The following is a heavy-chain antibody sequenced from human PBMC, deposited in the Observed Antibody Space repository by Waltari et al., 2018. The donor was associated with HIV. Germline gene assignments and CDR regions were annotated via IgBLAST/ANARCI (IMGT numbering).Heavy chain of an antibody. CDR2: INHNSGGT. CDR3: ARVPYYYDTSAYPDY. J-gene: IGHJ4*02. D-gene: IGHD3-22*01. V-gene: IGHV1-2*02. Sequence: QVQLVQSGAEVKKPGASVKVSCKASGYTFTGYYMHWVRQAPGQGLEWMGWINHNSGGTNYAQKFQGRVTMTRDTSITTAYMEVSRLRSDDTAVYYCARVPYYYDTSAYPDYWGQGTLVTVSS. CDR1: GYTFTGYY.